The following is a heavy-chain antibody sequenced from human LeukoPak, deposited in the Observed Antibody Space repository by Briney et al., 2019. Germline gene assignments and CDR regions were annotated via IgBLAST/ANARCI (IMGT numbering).Heavy chain of an antibody. CDR2: IYYSGST. CDR1: GGSISSSSYY. Sequence: SETLSLTCTVSGGSISSSSYYWGWIRQPPGKGLEWIGSIYYSGSTYYNPSLKSRVTISVDTSKNQFSLKLSSVTAADTAVYYCARRDYDYVWGSYRAFDIWGQGTMVTVSS. CDR3: ARRDYDYVWGSYRAFDI. V-gene: IGHV4-39*01. D-gene: IGHD3-16*02. J-gene: IGHJ3*02.